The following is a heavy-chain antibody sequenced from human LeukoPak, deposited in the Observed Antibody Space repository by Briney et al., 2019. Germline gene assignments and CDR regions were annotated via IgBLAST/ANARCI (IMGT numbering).Heavy chain of an antibody. CDR2: INPNSGGT. V-gene: IGHV1-2*02. CDR3: ARVYRRYSSSWYIGY. J-gene: IGHJ4*02. Sequence: ASVKVSCKASGYTFTGYYMHWVRQAPGQGLEWMGWINPNSGGTNYAQKFQGRVTMTRDTTISTAYMELSRLRSDDTAVYYCARVYRRYSSSWYIGYWGQGTLVTVSS. D-gene: IGHD6-13*01. CDR1: GYTFTGYY.